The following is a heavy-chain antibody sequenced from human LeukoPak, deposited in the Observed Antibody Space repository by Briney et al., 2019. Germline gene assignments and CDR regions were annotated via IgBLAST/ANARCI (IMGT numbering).Heavy chain of an antibody. Sequence: ASETLSLTCTVSGGSISSYYWSWIRQLPGKGLEWIGYIYYSGITNYNPSLKSRVTISVDTSKNQFSLKLSSVTAADTAVYYCARAPQRSAYFDLWGRGTLVTVSS. J-gene: IGHJ2*01. CDR1: GGSISSYY. CDR2: IYYSGIT. CDR3: ARAPQRSAYFDL. V-gene: IGHV4-59*01. D-gene: IGHD1-1*01.